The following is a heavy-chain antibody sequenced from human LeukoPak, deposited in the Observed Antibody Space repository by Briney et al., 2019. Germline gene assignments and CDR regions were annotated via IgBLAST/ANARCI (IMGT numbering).Heavy chain of an antibody. Sequence: ASVKVSCKASGYTFTGYDINWVRQATGQGLEWMGWMNPNSGNTGYAQKFQGRVTITRNTSISTAYMELSSLRSEDTAVYYCARARRAAYRVSIAARPGWFDPWGQGTLVTVSS. CDR2: MNPNSGNT. CDR3: ARARRAAYRVSIAARPGWFDP. V-gene: IGHV1-8*03. J-gene: IGHJ5*02. D-gene: IGHD6-6*01. CDR1: GYTFTGYD.